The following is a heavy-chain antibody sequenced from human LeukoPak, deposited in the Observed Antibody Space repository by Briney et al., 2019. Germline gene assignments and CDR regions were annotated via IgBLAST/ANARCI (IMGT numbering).Heavy chain of an antibody. J-gene: IGHJ4*02. CDR2: IKQDGSEK. CDR1: GFTFTSYY. D-gene: IGHD6-6*01. V-gene: IGHV3-7*01. Sequence: GGSLRLSCAASGFTFTSYYMSWVRQAPGKGLEWVANIKQDGSEKDYVDSVKGRFTISRDNAKNSVYLQMNSLRVEDTAVYYCARGLVEYSSSEGYYWGQGTLVTVSS. CDR3: ARGLVEYSSSEGYY.